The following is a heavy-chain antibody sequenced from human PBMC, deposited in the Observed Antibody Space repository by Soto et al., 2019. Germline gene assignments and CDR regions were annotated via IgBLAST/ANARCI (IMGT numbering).Heavy chain of an antibody. D-gene: IGHD6-6*01. J-gene: IGHJ5*02. Sequence: PGGSLRLSCAASGFTFSSYSMNWVRQAPGKGLEWVSSISSSSSYIYYADSVKGRFTISRDNAKNSLYLQMNSLRAEDTAVYYCARDVGSRYSRSSQGAEFDPWGQGTLVTVSS. CDR2: ISSSSSYI. CDR1: GFTFSSYS. CDR3: ARDVGSRYSRSSQGAEFDP. V-gene: IGHV3-21*01.